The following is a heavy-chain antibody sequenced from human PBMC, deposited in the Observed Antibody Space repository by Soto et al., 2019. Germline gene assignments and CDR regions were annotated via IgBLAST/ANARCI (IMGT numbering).Heavy chain of an antibody. Sequence: GASVKVSCKVSGYTLTGLSMHWVRQAPGKGLEWMGGFDPEDGETIYAQKFQGRVTMTEDTSTDTAYMELSSLRSEDTAVYYCATDVRQRDYFDYWGQGTLVTVSS. CDR1: GYTLTGLS. V-gene: IGHV1-24*01. J-gene: IGHJ4*02. CDR2: FDPEDGET. CDR3: ATDVRQRDYFDY.